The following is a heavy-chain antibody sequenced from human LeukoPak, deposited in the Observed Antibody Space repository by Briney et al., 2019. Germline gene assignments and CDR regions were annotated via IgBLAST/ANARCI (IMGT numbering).Heavy chain of an antibody. CDR3: AKNGRGYSSDYFDY. J-gene: IGHJ4*02. V-gene: IGHV3-23*01. CDR1: GFTFSSYA. D-gene: IGHD5-18*01. CDR2: ISGSGGST. Sequence: PGGSLRLSCAASGFTFSSYAMSWVHQAPGKGLEWVSAISGSGGSTYYADSVKGRFTISRDNSKNTLYLQMNTLRAEDTAVYSCAKNGRGYSSDYFDYWGQGTLVTVSS.